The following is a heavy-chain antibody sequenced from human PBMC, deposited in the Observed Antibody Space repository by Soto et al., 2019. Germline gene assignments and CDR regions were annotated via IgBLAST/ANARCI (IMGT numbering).Heavy chain of an antibody. CDR3: ARGRRWAARPSYSYCYYMDV. J-gene: IGHJ6*03. CDR1: GYTFTSYD. CDR2: MNPNSGNT. D-gene: IGHD6-6*01. Sequence: QVQLVQSGAEVKKPGASVKVSCKASGYTFTSYDINWVRQATGQGLEWMGWMNPNSGNTGYAQKLQGRVTMTRNTSIHTAYMELSSLRSEDTAVDYCARGRRWAARPSYSYCYYMDVWGKGSTVTVSS. V-gene: IGHV1-8*01.